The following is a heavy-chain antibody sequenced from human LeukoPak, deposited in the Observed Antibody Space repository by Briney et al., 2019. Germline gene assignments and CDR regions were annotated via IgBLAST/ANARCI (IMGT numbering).Heavy chain of an antibody. CDR2: ITGSSSYI. CDR3: ARGPPSQYSSWRDLDS. Sequence: GGSLRLSCAASGFTFSTYSMNWARQAPGKGLEWVSSITGSSSYIYYADSVKGRFTISRDNAKISLFLQMNSLRAEDTAVYYCARGPPSQYSSWRDLDSWGQGTLVTVSS. D-gene: IGHD6-6*01. J-gene: IGHJ4*02. CDR1: GFTFSTYS. V-gene: IGHV3-21*01.